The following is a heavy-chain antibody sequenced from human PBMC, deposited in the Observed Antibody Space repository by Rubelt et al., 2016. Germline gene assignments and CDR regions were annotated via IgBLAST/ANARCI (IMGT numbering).Heavy chain of an antibody. Sequence: QVQLQQWGAGLLKPSETLSLTCDVYVGSVSSNYWSWIRQPPGQGLEWIGEINHGRGTNYNPSLKSRVTVSLDTSKNQYSLKLSSMTAADTAMYYCAREVRSGEMDVWGQGTMVSVSS. V-gene: IGHV4-34*01. CDR3: AREVRSGEMDV. CDR1: VGSVSSNY. D-gene: IGHD1-26*01. CDR2: INHGRGT. J-gene: IGHJ6*02.